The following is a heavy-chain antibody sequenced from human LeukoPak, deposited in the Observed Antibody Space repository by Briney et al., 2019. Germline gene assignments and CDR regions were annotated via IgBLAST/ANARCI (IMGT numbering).Heavy chain of an antibody. Sequence: SETLSLTCTVSGGSISNSSYYWGWIRQPPGKGLEWIGNIYYSGSTYYNASLKSRVTISVDTSKNQFSLKLTSVTAADTAVYYCARDHQIFGVVDTYNWFDPWGQGTLVTVSS. CDR1: GGSISNSSYY. CDR2: IYYSGST. D-gene: IGHD3-3*01. J-gene: IGHJ5*02. V-gene: IGHV4-39*07. CDR3: ARDHQIFGVVDTYNWFDP.